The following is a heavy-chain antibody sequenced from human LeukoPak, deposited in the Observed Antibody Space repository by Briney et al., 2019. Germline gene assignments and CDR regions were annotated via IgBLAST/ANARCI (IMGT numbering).Heavy chain of an antibody. CDR3: AVCSSSWLFDY. Sequence: EASETLSHTCTVSGGSISSSSYYWGWIRQPPGKGLEWIGSIYYSGSTYYNPSLKSRVTISVDTSKNQFSLKLSSVTAADTAVYYCAVCSSSWLFDYWGQGTLVTVSS. CDR1: GGSISSSSYY. CDR2: IYYSGST. V-gene: IGHV4-39*01. J-gene: IGHJ4*02. D-gene: IGHD6-13*01.